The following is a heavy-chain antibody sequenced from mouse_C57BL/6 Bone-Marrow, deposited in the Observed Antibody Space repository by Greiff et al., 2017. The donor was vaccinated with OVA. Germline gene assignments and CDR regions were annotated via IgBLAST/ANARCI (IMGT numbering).Heavy chain of an antibody. J-gene: IGHJ2*01. CDR3: RGVTTGYFDY. D-gene: IGHD2-2*01. Sequence: DVKLVESGGGLVQPGESLKLSCESNEYEFPSHDMSWVRKTPEKRLELVAAINSDGGSTYYPDTMERRFIISRDNTKKTLYLQMSSLRSEDTALYYSRGVTTGYFDYWGQGTTLTVSS. CDR1: EYEFPSHD. V-gene: IGHV5-2*01. CDR2: INSDGGST.